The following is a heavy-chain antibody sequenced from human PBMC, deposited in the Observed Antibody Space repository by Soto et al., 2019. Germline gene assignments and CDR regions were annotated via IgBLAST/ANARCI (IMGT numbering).Heavy chain of an antibody. Sequence: GGSLRLSCAASGFTFSNAWMNWVRQAPGKGLEWVGRIKSKTDGGTTDYAAPVKGRFTISRDDSKNTLYLQMNSLKTEDTAVYYCTTASFGDYYGSGSYYSLPYYYYGMDVWGQGTTVTVS. CDR2: IKSKTDGGTT. CDR3: TTASFGDYYGSGSYYSLPYYYYGMDV. V-gene: IGHV3-15*07. D-gene: IGHD3-10*01. CDR1: GFTFSNAW. J-gene: IGHJ6*02.